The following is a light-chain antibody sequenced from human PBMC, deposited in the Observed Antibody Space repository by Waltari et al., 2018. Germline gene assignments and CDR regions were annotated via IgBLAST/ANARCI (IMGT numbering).Light chain of an antibody. CDR2: KDS. CDR3: QSTDSNGTYLYV. Sequence: SYELTQPPSVSVSPGQTARITCSGDALPKQYGYWYQKKAGQAPVLVIKKDSERPSGIPERFSASSSGSTVTLTITEVQAEDEADYYCQSTDSNGTYLYVFGSGTKVTVL. J-gene: IGLJ1*01. V-gene: IGLV3-25*03. CDR1: ALPKQY.